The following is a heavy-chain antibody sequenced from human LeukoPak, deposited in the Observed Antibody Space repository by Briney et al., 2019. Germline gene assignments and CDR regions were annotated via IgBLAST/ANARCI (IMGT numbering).Heavy chain of an antibody. CDR1: GFTFDDYA. V-gene: IGHV3-9*01. CDR3: AKVDRLGYYFDY. Sequence: PGGSLRLSCAASGFTFDDYAMHWVRQAPGKGLEWVSGISWNSGSIGYADSVKGRFTISRDNAKNSLYLQMNSLRAEDRALYYCAKVDRLGYYFDYWGQGTLVTVSS. D-gene: IGHD3-10*01. J-gene: IGHJ4*02. CDR2: ISWNSGSI.